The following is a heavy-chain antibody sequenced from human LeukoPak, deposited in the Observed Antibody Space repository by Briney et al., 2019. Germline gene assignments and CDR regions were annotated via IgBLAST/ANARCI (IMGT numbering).Heavy chain of an antibody. J-gene: IGHJ6*02. CDR1: GFTFSSYS. CDR2: ITSSSSYI. CDR3: ARDSGATTVRGPNYYGMDV. V-gene: IGHV3-21*01. D-gene: IGHD3-10*01. Sequence: PGGSLRLSCATSGFTFSSYSMTWVRQAPGKGLEWVSSITSSSSYIYYADSVKGRFTISRDNAKNSLYLQMNSLRAEDTAVYYCARDSGATTVRGPNYYGMDVWGQGTTVTVSS.